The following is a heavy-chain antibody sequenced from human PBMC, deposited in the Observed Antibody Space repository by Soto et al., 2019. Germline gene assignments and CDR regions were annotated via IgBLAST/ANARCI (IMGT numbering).Heavy chain of an antibody. Sequence: QVQLQESGPGLVKPSQTLSLTCTVSGGSISSGDYYWSWIRQPPGKGLEWIGYIYYSGSTYYNPSLKRRVTISVDTSKNQFSLKLSSVTAADTAVYYCARIEIVVVPAAMPGWFDPWGQGTLSPSPQ. J-gene: IGHJ5*02. CDR2: IYYSGST. CDR3: ARIEIVVVPAAMPGWFDP. V-gene: IGHV4-30-4*01. D-gene: IGHD2-2*01. CDR1: GGSISSGDYY.